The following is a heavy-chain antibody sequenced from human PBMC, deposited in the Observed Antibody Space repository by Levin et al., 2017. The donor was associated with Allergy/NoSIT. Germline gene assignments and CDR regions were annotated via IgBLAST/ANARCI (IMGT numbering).Heavy chain of an antibody. V-gene: IGHV1-8*01. Sequence: GESLKISCKASGYTFTSYDINWVRQATGQGLEWMGWMNPNSGNTGYAQKFQGRVTMTRNTSISTAYMELSSLRSEDTAVYYCARGVIAAAKNWFDPWGQGTLVTVSS. CDR2: MNPNSGNT. CDR1: GYTFTSYD. CDR3: ARGVIAAAKNWFDP. D-gene: IGHD6-13*01. J-gene: IGHJ5*02.